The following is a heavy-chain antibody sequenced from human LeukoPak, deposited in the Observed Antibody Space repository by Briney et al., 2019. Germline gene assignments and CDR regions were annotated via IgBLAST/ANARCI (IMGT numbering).Heavy chain of an antibody. CDR3: ATNGFYYYYGMDV. D-gene: IGHD1-14*01. V-gene: IGHV1-46*01. Sequence: ASVKVSCKASGYSFTSNYIHWVRQAPGQGLEWMGMIYPSDGSTSYAQKFQGRVTMTEDTSTDTAYMELSSLRSEDTAVYYCATNGFYYYYGMDVWGQGTTVTVSS. CDR2: IYPSDGST. CDR1: GYSFTSNY. J-gene: IGHJ6*02.